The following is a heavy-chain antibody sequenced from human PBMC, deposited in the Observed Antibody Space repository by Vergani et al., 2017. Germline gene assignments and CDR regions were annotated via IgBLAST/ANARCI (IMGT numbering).Heavy chain of an antibody. J-gene: IGHJ3*02. CDR3: ARRAIAVADGDDAFDI. Sequence: QLQLQESGPGLVKPSETLSLTCTVSGGSITYGAFYWGWIRQSPGKGLEWIGSIYYSGSTYYNPSLKSRVTISVDTSKNQFSLKLSSVTAADTAVYYCARRAIAVADGDDAFDIWGQGTMVTVSS. V-gene: IGHV4-39*01. CDR2: IYYSGST. CDR1: GGSITYGAFY. D-gene: IGHD6-19*01.